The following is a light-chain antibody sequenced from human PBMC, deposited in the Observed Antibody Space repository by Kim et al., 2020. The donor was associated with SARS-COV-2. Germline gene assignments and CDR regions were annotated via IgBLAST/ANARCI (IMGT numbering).Light chain of an antibody. V-gene: IGKV3-20*01. CDR2: GAS. Sequence: EIVLTQSPGTLSLSPGERATLSCRASQSINSAYLGWYQQKPGQAPRLVIYGASNRAAGIPDRFSGSGSGTDFTLTISRLEPEDFAVYYCQHYGTSPFTSGPGTKVDIK. CDR1: QSINSAY. CDR3: QHYGTSPFT. J-gene: IGKJ3*01.